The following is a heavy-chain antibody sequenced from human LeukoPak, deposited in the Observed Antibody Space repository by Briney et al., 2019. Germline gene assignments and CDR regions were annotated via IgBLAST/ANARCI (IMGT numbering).Heavy chain of an antibody. CDR1: GFTFATSA. Sequence: SVRVSCKASGFTFATSAVQWVRQARGQRLEWMGWIVVASGHTNYAQRLHERVTITRDMSTSTAYMELSSLRPEDTAVYYCAATSTVTTGSTYYGMDVWGQGTTVTVSS. D-gene: IGHD4-17*01. J-gene: IGHJ6*02. CDR3: AATSTVTTGSTYYGMDV. CDR2: IVVASGHT. V-gene: IGHV1-58*01.